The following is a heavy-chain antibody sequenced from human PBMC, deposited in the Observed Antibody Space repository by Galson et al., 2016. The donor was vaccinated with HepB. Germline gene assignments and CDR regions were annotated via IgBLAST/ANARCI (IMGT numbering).Heavy chain of an antibody. Sequence: SVKVSCKASGYTFTCYGISWVRQAPGQGLEWMGWISAYNGNANYAQKLRGRVTMTTDTSTSTVYMELRSLRSDDTAVYYCARDAVSGNYYSLDYWGQGTLVTVSS. D-gene: IGHD1-26*01. CDR1: GYTFTCYG. CDR2: ISAYNGNA. V-gene: IGHV1-18*01. CDR3: ARDAVSGNYYSLDY. J-gene: IGHJ4*02.